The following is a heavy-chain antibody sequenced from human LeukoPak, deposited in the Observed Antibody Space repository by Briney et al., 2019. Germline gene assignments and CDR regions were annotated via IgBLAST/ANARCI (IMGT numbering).Heavy chain of an antibody. Sequence: GGSLRLSCAASGFTFSTYAMSWVRQAPGKGLEWVSSISSSSSYIYYADSVKGRFTISRDNAKNSLYLQMNSLRAEDTAVYYCARPYCSSTSCYADYWGQGTLVTVSS. J-gene: IGHJ4*02. D-gene: IGHD2-2*01. V-gene: IGHV3-21*01. CDR2: ISSSSSYI. CDR1: GFTFSTYA. CDR3: ARPYCSSTSCYADY.